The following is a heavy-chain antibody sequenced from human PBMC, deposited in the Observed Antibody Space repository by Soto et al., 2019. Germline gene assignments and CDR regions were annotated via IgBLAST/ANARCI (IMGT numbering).Heavy chain of an antibody. V-gene: IGHV3-30*18. D-gene: IGHD3-22*01. CDR1: GFTFSSYG. Sequence: SLRLSCAASGFTFSSYGMHWVRQAPGKGLEWVAVISYDGSNKYYADSVKGRFTISRDNSKNTLYLQMNSLRAEDTAVYYCAKDYYDSSGYYWGVPLDYWGQGTLVTVSS. CDR3: AKDYYDSSGYYWGVPLDY. CDR2: ISYDGSNK. J-gene: IGHJ4*02.